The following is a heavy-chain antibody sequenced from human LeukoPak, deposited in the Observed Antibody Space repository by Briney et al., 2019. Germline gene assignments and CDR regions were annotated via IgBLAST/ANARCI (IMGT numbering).Heavy chain of an antibody. D-gene: IGHD3-22*01. CDR2: INHSGST. CDR3: ARAPEYYYDSSGYYNN. V-gene: IGHV4-39*07. Sequence: SETLSLTCTVSGGSISSGGYYWSWIRQPPGKGLEWIGEINHSGSTNYNPSLKSRVTISVDTSKNQFSLKLSSVTAADTAVYYCARAPEYYYDSSGYYNNWGQGTLVTVSS. J-gene: IGHJ4*02. CDR1: GGSISSGGYY.